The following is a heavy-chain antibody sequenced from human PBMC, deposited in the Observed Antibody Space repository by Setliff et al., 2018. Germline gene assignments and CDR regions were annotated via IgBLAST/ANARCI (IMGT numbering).Heavy chain of an antibody. CDR1: GGSISSGDYH. V-gene: IGHV4-39*01. CDR2: LYYSGTT. D-gene: IGHD5-18*01. Sequence: TLSLTCTVSGGSISSGDYHWGWIRQPPGKRLEWIGSLYYSGTTYCNPSLNSRVTISMDTSTNQFSLKLSSVTAADTAVYYCARLKTAMVDFWGQGTLVTAPQ. J-gene: IGHJ4*02. CDR3: ARLKTAMVDF.